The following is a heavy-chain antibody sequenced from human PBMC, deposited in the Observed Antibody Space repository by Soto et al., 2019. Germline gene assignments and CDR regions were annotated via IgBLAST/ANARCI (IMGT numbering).Heavy chain of an antibody. J-gene: IGHJ4*02. V-gene: IGHV3-48*01. D-gene: IGHD2-15*01. CDR1: GFTFSSYS. Sequence: EVQLVESGGGLVQPGGSLRLSYAASGFTFSSYSMNWVRQAPGKGLEWVSYISSSSSTIYYADSVKGRFTISRDNAKNSLYLQMNSLRAEDTAVYYCASYGYCSGGSCYFEDYWGQGTLVTVSS. CDR3: ASYGYCSGGSCYFEDY. CDR2: ISSSSSTI.